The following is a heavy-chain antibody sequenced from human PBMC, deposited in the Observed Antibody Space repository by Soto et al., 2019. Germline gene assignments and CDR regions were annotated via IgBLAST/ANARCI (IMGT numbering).Heavy chain of an antibody. Sequence: LRLSCAASGFFFSTYGMHWVRQAPGKGLEWVALIWSHGNAERYADSVRGRFTISRDNSKNTLYLQMNSLRAEDTAVYYCASEFDGSGRYFDYWGQGTLVTVSS. D-gene: IGHD2-2*03. CDR3: ASEFDGSGRYFDY. CDR2: IWSHGNAE. V-gene: IGHV3-33*01. J-gene: IGHJ4*02. CDR1: GFFFSTYG.